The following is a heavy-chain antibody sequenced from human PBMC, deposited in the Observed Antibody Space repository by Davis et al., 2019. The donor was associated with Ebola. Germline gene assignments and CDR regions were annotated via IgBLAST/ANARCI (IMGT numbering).Heavy chain of an antibody. CDR1: GYRFTSYY. J-gene: IGHJ3*02. Sequence: ASVKVSCKASGYRFTSYYMHWVRQAPGQGLEWMGIINPITGGTSYAQNFQVRVKMTRDPATSTVYMEVSSLRSEYTAVYYCAREGGRYYDSSGYVFDIWGQGTMVKVSS. D-gene: IGHD3-22*01. CDR3: AREGGRYYDSSGYVFDI. CDR2: INPITGGT. V-gene: IGHV1-46*01.